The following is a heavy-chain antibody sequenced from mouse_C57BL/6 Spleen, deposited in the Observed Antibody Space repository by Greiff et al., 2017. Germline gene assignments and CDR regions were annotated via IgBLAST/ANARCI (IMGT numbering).Heavy chain of an antibody. Sequence: QVQLQQSGAELARPGASVKLSCKASGYTFTSYGISWVKQRTGQGLEWIGEIYPRSGNTYYNEKFKGKATLTADKSSSTAYMELRSLTSEDSAVYFCAREGILLSLYAMDYWGQGTSVTVSS. CDR2: IYPRSGNT. V-gene: IGHV1-81*01. D-gene: IGHD1-1*01. J-gene: IGHJ4*01. CDR1: GYTFTSYG. CDR3: AREGILLSLYAMDY.